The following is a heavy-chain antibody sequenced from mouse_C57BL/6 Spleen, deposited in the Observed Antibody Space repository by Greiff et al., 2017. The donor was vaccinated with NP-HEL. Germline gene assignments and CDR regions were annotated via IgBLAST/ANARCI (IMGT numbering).Heavy chain of an antibody. V-gene: IGHV5-9*01. D-gene: IGHD1-1*01. Sequence: DVHLVESGGGLVKPGGSLKLSCAASGFTFSSYTMSWVRQTPEKRLEWVATISGGGGNTYYPDSVKGRFTISRDNAKNTLYLQMSSLRSEDTALYYCARDYYGSSPGYFDYWGQGTTLTVSS. CDR1: GFTFSSYT. J-gene: IGHJ2*01. CDR3: ARDYYGSSPGYFDY. CDR2: ISGGGGNT.